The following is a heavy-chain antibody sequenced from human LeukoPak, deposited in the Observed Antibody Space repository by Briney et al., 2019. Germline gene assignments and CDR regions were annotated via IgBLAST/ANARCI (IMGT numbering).Heavy chain of an antibody. Sequence: GGSLRLSCAAAGFTFSSYAMHWVRQAPGKGLKFVSGISTNGGSTYYADSVKGRFTISRVNSKNTVYLQMSSLRGEDTAVYYCVNKAVPPTYDFWGQGTLVTVSS. CDR1: GFTFSSYA. CDR3: VNKAVPPTYDF. J-gene: IGHJ4*02. V-gene: IGHV3-64D*06. CDR2: ISTNGGST.